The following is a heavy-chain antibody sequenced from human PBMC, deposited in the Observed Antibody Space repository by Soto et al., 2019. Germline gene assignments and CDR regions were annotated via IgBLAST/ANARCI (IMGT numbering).Heavy chain of an antibody. Sequence: GGSLRLSCAASGFTFSSYAMHWVRQAPGKGLEWVAVISYDGSNKYYADSMKGRFTISRDNSKNTLYLQMNSLRAEDTAVYYCAREMGGEAILYSRMDVWGQGTTVTVSS. J-gene: IGHJ6*02. V-gene: IGHV3-30-3*01. CDR3: AREMGGEAILYSRMDV. D-gene: IGHD2-15*01. CDR1: GFTFSSYA. CDR2: ISYDGSNK.